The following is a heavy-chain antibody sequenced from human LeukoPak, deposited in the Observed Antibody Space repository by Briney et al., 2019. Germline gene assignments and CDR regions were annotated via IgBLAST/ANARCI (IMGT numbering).Heavy chain of an antibody. CDR1: GFTFNRYW. J-gene: IGHJ4*02. Sequence: GGSLRLSRAASGFTFNRYWMSWVRQAPGKELQWVANIKQDGSAKYYVDSVKGRFTISRDNAKNSLYLQMNSLRAEDTAVYYCARQDGYKDFDYWGQGTLVTVSS. V-gene: IGHV3-7*01. D-gene: IGHD5-24*01. CDR2: IKQDGSAK. CDR3: ARQDGYKDFDY.